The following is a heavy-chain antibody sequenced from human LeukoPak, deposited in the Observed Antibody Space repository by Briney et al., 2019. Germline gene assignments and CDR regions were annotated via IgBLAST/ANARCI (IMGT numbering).Heavy chain of an antibody. V-gene: IGHV4-4*07. D-gene: IGHD5-12*01. CDR1: GGSISSYY. CDR3: ARDYEPIVATRGRRYNWFDP. CDR2: IYTSGST. J-gene: IGHJ5*02. Sequence: PSETLSLTCTVSGGSISSYYWSWIRQPAGKGLEWIGRIYTSGSTNYNPSFKSRVTMSVDTSKNQFSLKLSSVTAADTAVYYCARDYEPIVATRGRRYNWFDPWGQGTLVTVSS.